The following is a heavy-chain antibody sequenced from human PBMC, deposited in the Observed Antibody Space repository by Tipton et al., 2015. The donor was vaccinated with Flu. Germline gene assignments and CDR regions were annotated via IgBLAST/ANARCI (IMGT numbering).Heavy chain of an antibody. V-gene: IGHV4-61*08. CDR3: ARLPLPLSYFDY. CDR2: IYYSGNT. Sequence: TLSLTCTVSGGSVSSPGYYWTWIRQPPGKGLEYIGQIYYSGNTNNNPSLKNRVTISVDTSRNQFSLKLTSVTAADTAVYYCARLPLPLSYFDYWGQGTLVTVSS. J-gene: IGHJ4*02. CDR1: GGSVSSPGYY.